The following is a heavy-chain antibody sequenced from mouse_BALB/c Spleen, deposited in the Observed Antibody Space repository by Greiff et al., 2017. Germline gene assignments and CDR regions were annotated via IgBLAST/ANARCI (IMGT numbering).Heavy chain of an antibody. CDR1: GFSLTSYG. J-gene: IGHJ3*01. CDR3: ARGTARATGFAY. D-gene: IGHD3-2*01. V-gene: IGHV2-9*02. Sequence: QVQLKQSGPGLVQPSQSLSITCTVSGFSLTSYGVHWVRQPPGKGLEWLGVIWAGGSTNYNSALMSRLSISKDNSKSQVFLKMNSLQTDDTAMYYCARGTARATGFAYWGQGTLVTVSA. CDR2: IWAGGST.